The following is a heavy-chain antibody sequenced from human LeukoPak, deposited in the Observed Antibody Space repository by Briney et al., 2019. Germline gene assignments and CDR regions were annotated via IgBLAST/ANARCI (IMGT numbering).Heavy chain of an antibody. D-gene: IGHD3-16*01. V-gene: IGHV4-39*01. CDR3: ARLGLGGVAPPDDFDY. Sequence: SETLSLTCTVSGGSISSSSYYWGWIRQPPGKGLEWIGSIYYSGSTYYNPSLKSRVTISVDTSKNQFSLKLGSVTAADTAVYYCARLGLGGVAPPDDFDYWGQGTLVTVSS. CDR2: IYYSGST. J-gene: IGHJ4*02. CDR1: GGSISSSSYY.